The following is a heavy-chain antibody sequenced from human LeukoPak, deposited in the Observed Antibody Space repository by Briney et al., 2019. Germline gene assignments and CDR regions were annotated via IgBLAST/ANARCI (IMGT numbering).Heavy chain of an antibody. J-gene: IGHJ5*02. Sequence: SETLSLTCTISGGSISGISYYWGWLRQPPGKGREWIGSIYDSGITYYNPSLKSRVIISVDTSKNQFSLKLSSVTAADTAVYYCARPGSSGWYTGNWFDPWGQGTLVTVSS. CDR3: ARPGSSGWYTGNWFDP. D-gene: IGHD6-19*01. CDR1: GGSISGISYY. V-gene: IGHV4-39*01. CDR2: IYDSGIT.